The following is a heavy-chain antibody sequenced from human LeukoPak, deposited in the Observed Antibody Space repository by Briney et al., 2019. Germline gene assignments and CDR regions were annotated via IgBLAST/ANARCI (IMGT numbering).Heavy chain of an antibody. V-gene: IGHV3-33*01. CDR3: ARDRNGNYGRWGFDY. Sequence: QPGRSLRLSCAASGFTFSSYGMHWVRQAPGKGLEWVAVIWYDGSNKYYADSVKGRFTISRDNSENTLYLQMNSLRAEDTAVYYCARDRNGNYGRWGFDYWGQGTLVTVSS. CDR2: IWYDGSNK. J-gene: IGHJ4*02. CDR1: GFTFSSYG. D-gene: IGHD4-17*01.